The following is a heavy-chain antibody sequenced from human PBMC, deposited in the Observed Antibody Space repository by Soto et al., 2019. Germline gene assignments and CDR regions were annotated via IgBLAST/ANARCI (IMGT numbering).Heavy chain of an antibody. D-gene: IGHD2-21*02. Sequence: GESLKISCKGSGYSFTSYWISWVRQMPGKGLEWMGRIDPSDSYTNYSPSFQGHVTISADKSISTAYLQWSSLKASDTAMYYCAKIERIVVVTADYYYGMDVWGKGPTVTVPS. J-gene: IGHJ6*04. CDR3: AKIERIVVVTADYYYGMDV. CDR2: IDPSDSYT. V-gene: IGHV5-10-1*01. CDR1: GYSFTSYW.